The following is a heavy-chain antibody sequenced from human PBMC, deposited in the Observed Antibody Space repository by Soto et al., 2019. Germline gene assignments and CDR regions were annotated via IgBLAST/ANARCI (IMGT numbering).Heavy chain of an antibody. J-gene: IGHJ4*02. Sequence: PGGSLRLSCVASGFTFSDYYMSWIRQAPGMGLEWISYIDTSGRTIYYADSVKGRFTISRDNAKNSLSLQMNSLRAEDTAVYYCASIPYCGDECYYDYWGQGILVTVSS. CDR3: ASIPYCGDECYYDY. CDR1: GFTFSDYY. CDR2: IDTSGRTI. D-gene: IGHD2-21*01. V-gene: IGHV3-11*01.